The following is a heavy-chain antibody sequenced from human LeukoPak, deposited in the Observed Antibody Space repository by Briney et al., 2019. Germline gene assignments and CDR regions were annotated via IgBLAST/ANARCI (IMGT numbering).Heavy chain of an antibody. J-gene: IGHJ3*02. CDR1: GGSFSGYC. CDR3: ASRYNWNSDAFDI. V-gene: IGHV4-34*01. Sequence: SETLSLTCAVYGGSFSGYCWSWIRQPPGKGLEWIGEINHSGSTNYNPSLKSRVTISVDTSKNQFSLKLSSVTAADTAVYYCASRYNWNSDAFDIWGQGTMVTVSS. CDR2: INHSGST. D-gene: IGHD1-7*01.